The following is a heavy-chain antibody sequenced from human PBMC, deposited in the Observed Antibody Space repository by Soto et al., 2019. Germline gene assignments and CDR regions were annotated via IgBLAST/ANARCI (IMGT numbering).Heavy chain of an antibody. V-gene: IGHV1-18*01. CDR3: ARDRRLGAGVWFDP. Sequence: ASVKVSCKASGYPFRNYGINWLRQAPGQGLEWMGWISVYNGNTQYAQNLQGRVTVTTDTSTNTAYMELTSLRSDDTAVYYCARDRRLGAGVWFDPWGQGTQVTVSS. D-gene: IGHD6-13*01. CDR2: ISVYNGNT. CDR1: GYPFRNYG. J-gene: IGHJ5*02.